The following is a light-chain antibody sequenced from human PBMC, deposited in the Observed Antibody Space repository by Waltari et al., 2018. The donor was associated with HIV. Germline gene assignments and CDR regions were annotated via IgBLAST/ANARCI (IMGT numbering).Light chain of an antibody. V-gene: IGLV3-21*02. CDR1: RIGRNS. Sequence: SYVLPQPPSVSVAPGRTARIRCGGSRIGRNSVHWYQQKPGQAPVMVVYDDFDRPSGIPERFSGSNSGNTATLTSSRVEAGDEADYFCQVWDSSSEYVFGSGTKVTVL. CDR2: DDF. CDR3: QVWDSSSEYV. J-gene: IGLJ1*01.